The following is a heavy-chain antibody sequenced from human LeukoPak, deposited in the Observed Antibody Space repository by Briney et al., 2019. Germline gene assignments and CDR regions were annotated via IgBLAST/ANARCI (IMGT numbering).Heavy chain of an antibody. D-gene: IGHD3-10*01. CDR3: ARVDLTYYYGSGSSIPAAFDI. CDR1: GYTFTGYY. Sequence: ASVKVSCKASGYTFTGYYMHWVRQAPGQGLEWMGWINPNSGGTNYAQKFQGRVTMTRDTSISTAYMELSRLRSDDTAVYYCARVDLTYYYGSGSSIPAAFDIWGQGTMVTVSS. J-gene: IGHJ3*02. CDR2: INPNSGGT. V-gene: IGHV1-2*02.